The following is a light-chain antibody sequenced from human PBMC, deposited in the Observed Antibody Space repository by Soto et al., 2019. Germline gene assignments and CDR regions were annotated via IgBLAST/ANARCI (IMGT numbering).Light chain of an antibody. CDR1: QTVLYSSNNRDY. CDR2: WAS. CDR3: HQYYDSPLT. V-gene: IGKV4-1*01. J-gene: IGKJ4*01. Sequence: DIVMTQSPDSLAVSLGERATINCRSSQTVLYSSNNRDYLAWYQQKPGQPPKLLIYWASARESGVADRFSGSGSGTDFTLTISSLQAEDLAVYYCHQYYDSPLTFGGGTKVEIK.